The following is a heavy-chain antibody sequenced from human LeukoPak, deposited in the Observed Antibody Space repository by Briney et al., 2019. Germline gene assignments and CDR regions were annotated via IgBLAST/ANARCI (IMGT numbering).Heavy chain of an antibody. V-gene: IGHV3-64*01. CDR3: ARVADFWSGHLDF. CDR1: GFNFRSHA. CDR2: IRTYGDNT. Sequence: GGSLRLSCSTSGFNFRSHAFHWVRQAPGKGLEFVSAIRTYGDNTYYANSVKGRFTISRDNSKETLYLQMGSLRPEDMAVYYCARVADFWSGHLDFLGQGALVTLSS. J-gene: IGHJ4*02. D-gene: IGHD3-3*01.